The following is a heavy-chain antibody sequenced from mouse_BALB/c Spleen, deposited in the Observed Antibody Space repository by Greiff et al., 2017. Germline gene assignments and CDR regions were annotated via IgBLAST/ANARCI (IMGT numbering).Heavy chain of an antibody. Sequence: LVKTGASVKISCKASGYSFTGYYMHWVKQSHGKSLEWIGYISCYNGATSYNQKFKGKATFTVDTSSSTAYMQFNSLTSEDSAVYYCARNVCNYDPFYAMDYWGQGTSVTVSS. CDR3: ARNVCNYDPFYAMDY. D-gene: IGHD2-1*01. J-gene: IGHJ4*01. CDR2: ISCYNGAT. V-gene: IGHV1S34*01. CDR1: GYSFTGYY.